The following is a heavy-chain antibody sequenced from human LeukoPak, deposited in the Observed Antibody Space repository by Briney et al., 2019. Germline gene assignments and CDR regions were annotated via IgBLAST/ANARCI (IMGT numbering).Heavy chain of an antibody. CDR2: LSGSGVST. D-gene: IGHD2-8*01. CDR3: AKASRHTNSADAFDI. J-gene: IGHJ3*02. CDR1: GFTFSSYA. V-gene: IGHV3-23*01. Sequence: GGSLRLSCAASGFTFSSYAMSWVRQAPGKGLEWVSTLSGSGVSTYYADSVKGRFTISRDNSKNTLFLQMNSLRADDTAVYYCAKASRHTNSADAFDIWGQGTMVTVSS.